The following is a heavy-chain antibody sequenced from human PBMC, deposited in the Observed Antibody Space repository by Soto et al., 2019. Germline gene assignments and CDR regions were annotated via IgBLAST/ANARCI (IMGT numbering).Heavy chain of an antibody. CDR2: ISSSSSYI. V-gene: IGHV3-21*05. J-gene: IGHJ6*03. CDR1: GFTFSSYS. D-gene: IGHD3-9*01. CDR3: ARDSILTGYYYYYYYYMDV. Sequence: GGSLRLSCAASGFTFSSYSMNWVRQAPGKGLEWVSYISSSSSYIYYADSVKGRFTISRDNAKNSLYLQMNSLRAEDTAVYYCARDSILTGYYYYYYYYMDVWGKGTTVTVSS.